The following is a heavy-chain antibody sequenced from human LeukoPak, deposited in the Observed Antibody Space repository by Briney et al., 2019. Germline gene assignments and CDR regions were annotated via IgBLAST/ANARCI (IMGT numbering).Heavy chain of an antibody. CDR3: ARDGGMVRTPY. Sequence: GGSLRLSCAASGFTFSSYGMHWVRQAPGKGLEWVSSISSSSSYIYYADSVKGRFTISRDNAKNSLYLQMNSLRAEDTAVYYCARDGGMVRTPYWGQGTLVTVSS. V-gene: IGHV3-21*01. D-gene: IGHD3-10*01. CDR2: ISSSSSYI. CDR1: GFTFSSYG. J-gene: IGHJ4*02.